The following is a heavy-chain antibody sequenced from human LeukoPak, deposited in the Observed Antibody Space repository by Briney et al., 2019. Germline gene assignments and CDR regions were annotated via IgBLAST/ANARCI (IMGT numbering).Heavy chain of an antibody. Sequence: PGGSLRLSCAASGFTFSSYGMHWVRQAPGKGLEWVAVIWYDGSNKYYADSVKGRFTISRDNSKSTLYLQMNSLRAEDTAVYYCAKDLTYSSGPEFDYWGQGTLVTVSS. D-gene: IGHD6-19*01. CDR3: AKDLTYSSGPEFDY. CDR1: GFTFSSYG. V-gene: IGHV3-33*06. J-gene: IGHJ4*02. CDR2: IWYDGSNK.